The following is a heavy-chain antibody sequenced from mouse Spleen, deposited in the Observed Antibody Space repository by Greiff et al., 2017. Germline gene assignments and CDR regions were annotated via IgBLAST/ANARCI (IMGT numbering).Heavy chain of an antibody. V-gene: IGHV2-2*01. D-gene: IGHD1-2*01. CDR3: ARGGYYGYDAMDY. CDR1: GFSLTSYG. J-gene: IGHJ4*01. CDR2: IWSGGST. Sequence: VKLVESGPGLVQPSQSLSITCTVSGFSLTSYGVHWVRQSPGKGLEWLGVIWSGGSTDYNAAFISRLSISKDNSKSQVFFKMNSLQADDTAIYYCARGGYYGYDAMDYWGQGTSVTVSS.